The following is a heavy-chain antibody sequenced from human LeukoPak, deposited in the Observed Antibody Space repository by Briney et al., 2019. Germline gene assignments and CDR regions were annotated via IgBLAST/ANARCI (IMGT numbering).Heavy chain of an antibody. CDR3: ARDGFDSGSYSIAEYFQH. J-gene: IGHJ1*01. CDR2: IKQDGSEK. Sequence: GGSLRLSCAASEFTFSNYWMTWVRQAPGKGLEWVANIKQDGSEKYYVDSVKGRFTISRDNAKNSLYLQMDSLRAEDTAVYYCARDGFDSGSYSIAEYFQHWGQGTLVTVSS. D-gene: IGHD1-26*01. CDR1: EFTFSNYW. V-gene: IGHV3-7*01.